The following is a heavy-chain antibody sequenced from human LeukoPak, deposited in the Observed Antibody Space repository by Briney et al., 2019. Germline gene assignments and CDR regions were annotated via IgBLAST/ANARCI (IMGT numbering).Heavy chain of an antibody. CDR2: ISYDGSNK. CDR3: AKDEQLAFDY. Sequence: PGRSLRLSCAASGFTFSSYGMHWVRQAPGTGLEWVAVISYDGSNKYYADSVKGRFTISRDNSKNTLYLQMNSLRAEDTAVYYCAKDEQLAFDYWGQGTLVTVSS. D-gene: IGHD6-6*01. CDR1: GFTFSSYG. J-gene: IGHJ4*02. V-gene: IGHV3-30*18.